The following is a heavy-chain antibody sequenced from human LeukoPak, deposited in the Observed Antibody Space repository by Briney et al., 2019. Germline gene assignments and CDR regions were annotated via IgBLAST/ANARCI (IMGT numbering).Heavy chain of an antibody. V-gene: IGHV4-34*01. J-gene: IGHJ4*02. Sequence: SETLSLTCAVYGGSFSGYYWSWIRQPPGKGLEWIGEINHSGSTNYNPSLKSRVTISVDTSKNQFSLKLSSVTAADTAVYYCASGHSSSWYDYWGQGTLVTVSS. CDR2: INHSGST. D-gene: IGHD6-13*01. CDR3: ASGHSSSWYDY. CDR1: GGSFSGYY.